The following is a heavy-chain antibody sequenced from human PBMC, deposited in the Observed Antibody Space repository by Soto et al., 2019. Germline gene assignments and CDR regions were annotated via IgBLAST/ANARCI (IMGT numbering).Heavy chain of an antibody. CDR3: AAKGISSSWYNFDY. J-gene: IGHJ4*02. D-gene: IGHD6-13*01. Sequence: ASVKVSCKASGYTFTSYDINWARQATGQGLEWMGWMNPNSGNTGYAQKFQGRVTVTRNTSISTAYMELSSLRSEDTAVYYCAAKGISSSWYNFDYWGQGTLVTSPQ. V-gene: IGHV1-8*01. CDR2: MNPNSGNT. CDR1: GYTFTSYD.